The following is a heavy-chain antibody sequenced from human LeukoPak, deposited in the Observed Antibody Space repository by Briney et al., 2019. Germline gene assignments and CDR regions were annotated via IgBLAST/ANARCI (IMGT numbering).Heavy chain of an antibody. J-gene: IGHJ4*02. Sequence: PGRSLRLSCAASGFTFSSYAMSWVRQAPGKGLEWVLAISGSGGSTYYADSVKGRFTISRDNSKNTLYLQMNSLRAEDTAVYYCAKDTDSSGYSPVMAIFDYWGQGTLVTVSS. V-gene: IGHV3-23*01. CDR2: ISGSGGST. D-gene: IGHD3-22*01. CDR1: GFTFSSYA. CDR3: AKDTDSSGYSPVMAIFDY.